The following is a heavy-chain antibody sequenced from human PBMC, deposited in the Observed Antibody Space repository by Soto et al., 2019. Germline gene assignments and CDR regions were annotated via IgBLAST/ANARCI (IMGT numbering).Heavy chain of an antibody. CDR2: ISYDEINK. V-gene: IGHV3-30-3*01. CDR3: ARIYASSSFYFYYGMDV. J-gene: IGHJ6*02. Sequence: QVQLVESGGGVVQPGRSLRLSCAASGFTFSYYAMHWVRQAPGKGLEWVAVISYDEINKNYADSVKGRFTISRDNSKSTLYLQMNSLRAEDTAVYFCARIYASSSFYFYYGMDVWGQGTTVTVSS. D-gene: IGHD6-6*01. CDR1: GFTFSYYA.